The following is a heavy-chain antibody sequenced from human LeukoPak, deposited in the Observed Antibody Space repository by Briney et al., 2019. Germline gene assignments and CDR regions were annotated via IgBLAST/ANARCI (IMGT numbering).Heavy chain of an antibody. CDR1: GFTFSSYG. CDR3: ASVGTTNYFDY. D-gene: IGHD1-1*01. CDR2: IRYDGSNK. Sequence: PGRSLRLSCAASGFTFSSYGMHWVRQAPGKGLEWVAVIRYDGSNKYYTDSVKGRFTISRDNSKNTLFLQMNSLRAEDTAVYYCASVGTTNYFDYWGQGTLVTVSS. J-gene: IGHJ4*02. V-gene: IGHV3-33*01.